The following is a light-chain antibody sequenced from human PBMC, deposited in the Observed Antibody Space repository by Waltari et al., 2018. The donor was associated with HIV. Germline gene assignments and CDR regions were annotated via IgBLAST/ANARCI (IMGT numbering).Light chain of an antibody. CDR3: ASRDDSLNGPV. V-gene: IGLV1-44*01. J-gene: IGLJ2*01. CDR2: SNH. Sequence: QSVLTQPPSASGTPGQRVTISCSGSSSNIGGNTVNWYQHLPGTAPKLLIYSNHQRPSGVPDRFSGSKSGTSASLAISGLQSEDEADYYCASRDDSLNGPVFGRGTK. CDR1: SSNIGGNT.